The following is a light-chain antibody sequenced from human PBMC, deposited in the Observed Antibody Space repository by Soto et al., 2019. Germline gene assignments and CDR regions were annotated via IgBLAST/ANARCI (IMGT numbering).Light chain of an antibody. J-gene: IGLJ3*02. V-gene: IGLV1-51*01. CDR3: GTWDSSLSAGV. Sequence: QSVLTQPPSVSAAPGQKVTISCSGSSSNIGNNYVSWYQQLPGTAPKLLIYDNTKRPSGIPDRFSGPKSGTSATLGITGLQTGDEADYYCGTWDSSLSAGVFGGGTQLTVL. CDR2: DNT. CDR1: SSNIGNNY.